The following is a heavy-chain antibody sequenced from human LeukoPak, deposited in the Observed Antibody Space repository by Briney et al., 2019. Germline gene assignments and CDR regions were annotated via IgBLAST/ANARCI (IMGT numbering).Heavy chain of an antibody. CDR1: GFTVSSNH. J-gene: IGHJ6*02. D-gene: IGHD6-13*01. CDR3: ARDSSSWYSLGYYYGMDV. Sequence: GGSLRLSCAASGFTVSSNHMSWVRQAPGKGLEWVSVIYSGGSTYYADSVRGRFTISRDNSKNTLYLQMNSLRAEDTAVYYCARDSSSWYSLGYYYGMDVWGQGTTVTVSS. CDR2: IYSGGST. V-gene: IGHV3-66*01.